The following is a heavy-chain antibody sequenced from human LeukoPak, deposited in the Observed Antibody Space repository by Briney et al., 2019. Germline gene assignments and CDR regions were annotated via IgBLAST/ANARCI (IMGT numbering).Heavy chain of an antibody. V-gene: IGHV1-46*01. CDR1: GYTFTTYY. J-gene: IGHJ3*02. Sequence: ASVKVSCKTSGYTFTTYYMHWVRQAPGQGLEWMGVINPSGGSTTYAQKFQGRVTVTRDTSTSTVYMELSSLRSDDTAVYYCARDQSRDDCSSTSCYTGDSFDIWGQGTMVTVSS. CDR2: INPSGGST. D-gene: IGHD2-2*02. CDR3: ARDQSRDDCSSTSCYTGDSFDI.